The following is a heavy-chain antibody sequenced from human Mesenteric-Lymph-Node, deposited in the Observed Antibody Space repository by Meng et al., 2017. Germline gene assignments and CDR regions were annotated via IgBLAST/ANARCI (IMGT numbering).Heavy chain of an antibody. Sequence: ASVKVSCKASGYTFTSYAMHWVRQAPGQRLEWMGWINAGNGNTKYSQKFQDRVTITRDTSASTAYMELSSLRSGDTAVYYCARPLGPEDYYYYYGIDVWGQGTTVTVSS. V-gene: IGHV1-3*01. CDR1: GYTFTSYA. J-gene: IGHJ6*02. CDR2: INAGNGNT. CDR3: ARPLGPEDYYYYYGIDV.